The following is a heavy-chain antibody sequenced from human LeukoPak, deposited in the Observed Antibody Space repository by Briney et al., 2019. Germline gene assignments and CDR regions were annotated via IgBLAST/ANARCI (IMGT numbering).Heavy chain of an antibody. CDR3: AIHYGFSTYYYDSSGSLAFGY. D-gene: IGHD3-22*01. V-gene: IGHV5-51*01. CDR1: GYSFTSYW. J-gene: IGHJ4*02. CDR2: IYPGDSDT. Sequence: GESLKISCKGSGYSFTSYWIGWVRQMPGKGLEWMGIIYPGDSDTRYSPSFQGQVTISADKSISTAYLQWSSLKASDTAMYYCAIHYGFSTYYYDSSGSLAFGYWGQGTLVTVSS.